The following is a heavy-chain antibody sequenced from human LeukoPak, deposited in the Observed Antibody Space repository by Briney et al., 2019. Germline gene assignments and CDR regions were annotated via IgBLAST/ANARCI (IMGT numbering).Heavy chain of an antibody. V-gene: IGHV1-69*05. Sequence: SVKVSCKASGGTFSSYAISWVRQAPGQGLEWTAGIIPIFGTANYAQKFQGRVTITTDESTSTAYMELSSLRSEDTAVYYCAANLGLAVAGITHWGQGTLVTVSS. J-gene: IGHJ4*02. CDR2: IIPIFGTA. CDR3: AANLGLAVAGITH. CDR1: GGTFSSYA. D-gene: IGHD6-19*01.